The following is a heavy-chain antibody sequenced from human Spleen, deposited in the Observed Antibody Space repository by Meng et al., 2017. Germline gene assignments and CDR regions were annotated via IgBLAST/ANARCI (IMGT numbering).Heavy chain of an antibody. CDR3: ARTPGVTGRVDS. CDR2: ISSISSTI. J-gene: IGHJ4*02. Sequence: QVQLVESGGGLVKPGGSLRLSCAASGFSFGDYYMSWIRQAPGKGVEWVSYISSISSTIYYADSVKGRFTVSRDNAKNSLYLQMSSLRVEDTAVYFCARTPGVTGRVDSWGQGTLVTVSS. CDR1: GFSFGDYY. D-gene: IGHD2-21*02. V-gene: IGHV3-11*01.